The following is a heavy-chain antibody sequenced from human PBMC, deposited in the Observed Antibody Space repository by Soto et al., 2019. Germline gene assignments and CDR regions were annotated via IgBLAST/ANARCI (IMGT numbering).Heavy chain of an antibody. D-gene: IGHD2-2*01. V-gene: IGHV3-9*01. Sequence: EVQLVESGGGLVQPGRSLRLSCAASGFTFDDYAMHWVRQAPGKGLEWVSGISWNSGSIGDADSVKGRFTISRDNAKNSLHLPMNSLRAEDTALYYCAKDRGGYQLTHFDYWGQVTLVTVSS. CDR1: GFTFDDYA. CDR3: AKDRGGYQLTHFDY. CDR2: ISWNSGSI. J-gene: IGHJ4*02.